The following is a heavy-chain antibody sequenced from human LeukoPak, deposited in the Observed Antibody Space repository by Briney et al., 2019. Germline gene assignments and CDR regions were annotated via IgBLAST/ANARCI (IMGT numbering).Heavy chain of an antibody. CDR2: ISSSSSYI. J-gene: IGHJ6*02. D-gene: IGHD1-26*01. Sequence: GGSLRLSCAASGFTFSSYSMNWVRQAPGKGLEWVSSISSSSSYIYYADSVKGRFTISRDNAKNSLYLQMNSLRAEDTAVYYCARVGVGASYYYYGMDVWGQGTTVTVSS. CDR1: GFTFSSYS. CDR3: ARVGVGASYYYYGMDV. V-gene: IGHV3-21*01.